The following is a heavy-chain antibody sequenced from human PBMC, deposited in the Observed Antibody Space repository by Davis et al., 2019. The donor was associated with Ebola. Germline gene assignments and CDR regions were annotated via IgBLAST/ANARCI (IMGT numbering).Heavy chain of an antibody. Sequence: GESLKISCAASGFTFSSYAMSWVRQAPGKGLEWVSAISGSGGSTYYADSVKGRFTISRDNSKNTLYLQMNSLRAEDTAVYYCAKDVYYDSSGLLDYWGQGTLVTVSS. V-gene: IGHV3-23*01. CDR3: AKDVYYDSSGLLDY. J-gene: IGHJ4*02. CDR2: ISGSGGST. CDR1: GFTFSSYA. D-gene: IGHD3-22*01.